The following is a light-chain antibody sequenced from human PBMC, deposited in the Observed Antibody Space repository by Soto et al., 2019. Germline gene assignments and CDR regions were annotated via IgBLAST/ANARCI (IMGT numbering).Light chain of an antibody. J-gene: IGKJ2*01. V-gene: IGKV3-20*01. Sequence: EIVLTQSPGTLSLSPGERATLSCRASQRVSSSYLAWYQQKPGQAPRLLIYGASSRATGIPDSFSGSGSGTDFTLTISRPEPEDFAVYYCQQYGSSSYTLGQGPKLEIK. CDR1: QRVSSSY. CDR2: GAS. CDR3: QQYGSSSYT.